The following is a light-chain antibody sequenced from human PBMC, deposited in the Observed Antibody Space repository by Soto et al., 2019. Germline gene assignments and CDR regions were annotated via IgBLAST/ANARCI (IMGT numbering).Light chain of an antibody. CDR2: LEGSGSY. Sequence: QSVLTQSSSASASLGSSVKLTCTLSSGHSSYIIAWHQQQPGKAPRYLMKLEGSGSYNKGSGVPDRFSGSSSEADRYLTISNLQFEDEADYYCETWDSNTRVFGTGTKVTVL. CDR3: ETWDSNTRV. V-gene: IGLV4-60*02. J-gene: IGLJ1*01. CDR1: SGHSSYI.